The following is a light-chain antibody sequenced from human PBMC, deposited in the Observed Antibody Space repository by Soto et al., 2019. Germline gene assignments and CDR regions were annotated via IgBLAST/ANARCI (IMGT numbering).Light chain of an antibody. J-gene: IGKJ4*01. CDR1: QSVRGY. CDR3: DQNYDIPFT. Sequence: DMQLTQSPSSLSASVGDRVTITCRASQSVRGYLNWYQQKQGKAPKLLIYAASTLQRGVPARFSGSGYGADFTLTISGLQPEDFEAYYCDQNYDIPFTFGGGTKVEN. V-gene: IGKV1-39*01. CDR2: AAS.